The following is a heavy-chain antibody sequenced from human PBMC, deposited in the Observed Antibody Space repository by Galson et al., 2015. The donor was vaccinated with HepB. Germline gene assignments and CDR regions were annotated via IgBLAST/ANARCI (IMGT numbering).Heavy chain of an antibody. Sequence: SLRLSCAASGFTFSDYYMSWIRQAPGKGLEWVSSISTSSDYTKYADSVKGRFTITRDNAKNSLYLQMNSLRVEDTAVYYCARAIDGGFDSWGQGTLVTVSS. D-gene: IGHD3-16*01. CDR1: GFTFSDYY. J-gene: IGHJ4*02. V-gene: IGHV3-11*06. CDR2: ISTSSDYT. CDR3: ARAIDGGFDS.